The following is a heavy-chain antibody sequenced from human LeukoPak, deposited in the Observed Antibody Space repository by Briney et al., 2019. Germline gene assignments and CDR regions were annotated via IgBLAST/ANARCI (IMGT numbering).Heavy chain of an antibody. CDR3: VRALGYARGCGDY. J-gene: IGHJ4*02. Sequence: PGGSLRLSCAASGFIFNNYWMSWVRQAPGKGLEWVANIGQDGSGKYYVDSVKGRFTISRDNAKNSVYLQMNSLRAEDTAVYYCVRALGYARGCGDYWGQGTLVTVSS. V-gene: IGHV3-7*03. D-gene: IGHD6-19*01. CDR1: GFIFNNYW. CDR2: IGQDGSGK.